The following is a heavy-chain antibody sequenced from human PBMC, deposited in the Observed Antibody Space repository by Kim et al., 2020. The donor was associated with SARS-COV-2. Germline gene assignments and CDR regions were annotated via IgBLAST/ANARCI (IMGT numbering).Heavy chain of an antibody. Sequence: SVKGRFTISRHNSKNTLCLQMNSLRAEDTAVYYCAREGGEAAAGTHAFDIWGQGTMVTVSS. D-gene: IGHD6-13*01. CDR3: AREGGEAAAGTHAFDI. V-gene: IGHV3-53*04. J-gene: IGHJ3*02.